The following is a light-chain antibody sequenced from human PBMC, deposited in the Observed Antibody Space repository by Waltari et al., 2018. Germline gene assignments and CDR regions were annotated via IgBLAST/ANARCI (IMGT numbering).Light chain of an antibody. V-gene: IGKV1-33*01. Sequence: DMQITQSPSSLSASVGDSITITCQASQDISNYLNWYQQKPGKAPKLLIYDASNLETGVPSRFSGSGSGTDFTFTISSLQPEDIATYYCQQYDNLPPFFGPGTKVDIK. CDR2: DAS. CDR1: QDISNY. CDR3: QQYDNLPPF. J-gene: IGKJ3*01.